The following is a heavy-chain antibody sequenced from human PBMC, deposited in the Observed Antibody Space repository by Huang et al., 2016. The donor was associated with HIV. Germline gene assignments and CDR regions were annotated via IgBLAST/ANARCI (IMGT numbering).Heavy chain of an antibody. V-gene: IGHV4-34*02. CDR2: IKPGVST. CDR1: GASFNTYY. J-gene: IGHJ6*02. CDR3: ARMPTPSYYDTWSLSPVEEDFFYYNLDV. Sequence: QVRLEQWGQGLLQPSDTLSLTCAVYGASFNTYYWSWFRQSPAKGREWIGEIKPGVSTNYNPSLTIRVTMTVDTSKNQFYLKFRAMTAADAAIYYCARMPTPSYYDTWSLSPVEEDFFYYNLDVWGQGTPVSVSS. D-gene: IGHD3-3*01.